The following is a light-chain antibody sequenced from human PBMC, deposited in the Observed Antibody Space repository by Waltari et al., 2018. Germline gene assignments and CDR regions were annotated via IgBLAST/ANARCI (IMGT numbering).Light chain of an antibody. Sequence: EILMTQHPATLSVSPGERATLSCRASQGVSSNLAWYQHRPGQPPRLLLYDASTRAPGVPSRFSGSGSGTEFTLTIRSLQSEDFALYYCQQYNVWPPITFGQGTRLEIK. J-gene: IGKJ5*01. CDR3: QQYNVWPPIT. CDR1: QGVSSN. V-gene: IGKV3-15*01. CDR2: DAS.